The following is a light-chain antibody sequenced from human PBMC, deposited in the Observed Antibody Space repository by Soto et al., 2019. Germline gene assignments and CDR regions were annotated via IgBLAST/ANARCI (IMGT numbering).Light chain of an antibody. CDR2: DVS. CDR3: SSYTGSSTFYV. Sequence: QSVLTQPASVSGSPGQSITISCTGTGSDVGDYNYVSWYQHHTGKAPRLMIYDVSNRPSGVSNRFSGSKSGNTASLTISGLQAEDEADYYCSSYTGSSTFYVFGSGTKLTVL. J-gene: IGLJ1*01. V-gene: IGLV2-14*03. CDR1: GSDVGDYNY.